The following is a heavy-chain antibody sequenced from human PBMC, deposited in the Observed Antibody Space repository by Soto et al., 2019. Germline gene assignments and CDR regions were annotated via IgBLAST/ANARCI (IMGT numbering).Heavy chain of an antibody. V-gene: IGHV4-34*01. D-gene: IGHD2-2*01. Sequence: QVQLQQWGAGLLRPSETLSLTCAVHGGSFSGYYWTWIRQPPGKGLEWIGDINHRGSTNYNSSLKSRVTISVDTSKNQLSLKLRSVTAADTAVYYCAREEVPQWFTRGYSGMDVWGQGTTVTVSS. CDR3: AREEVPQWFTRGYSGMDV. CDR2: INHRGST. J-gene: IGHJ6*02. CDR1: GGSFSGYY.